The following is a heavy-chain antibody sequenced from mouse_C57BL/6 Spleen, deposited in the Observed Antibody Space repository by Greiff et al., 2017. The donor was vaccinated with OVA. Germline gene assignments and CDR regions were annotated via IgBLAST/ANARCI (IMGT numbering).Heavy chain of an antibody. CDR3: ARGAYYSYYFDY. J-gene: IGHJ2*01. D-gene: IGHD2-12*01. CDR2: INPNYGTT. CDR1: GYSFTDYN. Sequence: EVQGVESGPELVKPGASVKISCKASGYSFTDYNMNWVKQSNGKSLEWIGVINPNYGTTSYNQKFKGKATLTVDQSSSTAYMQLNSLTSEDSAVYYCARGAYYSYYFDYWGQGTTLTVSS. V-gene: IGHV1-39*01.